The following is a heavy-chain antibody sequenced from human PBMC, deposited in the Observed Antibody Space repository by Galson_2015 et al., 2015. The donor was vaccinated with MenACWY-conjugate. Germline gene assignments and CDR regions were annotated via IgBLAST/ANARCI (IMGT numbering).Heavy chain of an antibody. CDR1: GYTFTSSA. Sequence: SCKASGYTFTSSAMNWVRQAPGQGLEWMGWINTDTGNPTYAQGFTGRFVFSLDTSVSTAYLQISSLKAEDTAVYYCARSGDGYCSGGSCYYDYWGQGTLVTVSS. CDR3: ARSGDGYCSGGSCYYDY. D-gene: IGHD2-15*01. J-gene: IGHJ4*02. V-gene: IGHV7-4-1*02. CDR2: INTDTGNP.